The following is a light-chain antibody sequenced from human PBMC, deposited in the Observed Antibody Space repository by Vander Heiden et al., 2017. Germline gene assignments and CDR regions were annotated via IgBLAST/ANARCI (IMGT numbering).Light chain of an antibody. CDR1: QSISSY. V-gene: IGKV1-39*01. CDR2: AAS. Sequence: DIQMTQSPPSPYASVGDRVTTTCRASQSISSYLNWYQQKPGKAPKLLIYAASSWQNGVPSTFSGSGSGTDFSLTISSLQPADFAASYCHQRDSTPPTFGPRTKVEIK. CDR3: HQRDSTPPT. J-gene: IGKJ1*01.